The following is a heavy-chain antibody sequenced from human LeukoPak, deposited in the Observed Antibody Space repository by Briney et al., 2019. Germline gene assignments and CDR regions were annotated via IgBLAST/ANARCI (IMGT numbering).Heavy chain of an antibody. J-gene: IGHJ3*02. V-gene: IGHV5-51*01. CDR2: IYPGDSDT. CDR3: ARITMVRGVITGAFDI. D-gene: IGHD3-10*01. CDR1: GDSFTSYW. Sequence: GESLKISCKGSGDSFTSYWIGWVRQMPGKGLEWMGIIYPGDSDTRYSPSFQGQVTISADKSISTAYLQWSSLKASDTAMYYCARITMVRGVITGAFDIWGQGTMVTVSS.